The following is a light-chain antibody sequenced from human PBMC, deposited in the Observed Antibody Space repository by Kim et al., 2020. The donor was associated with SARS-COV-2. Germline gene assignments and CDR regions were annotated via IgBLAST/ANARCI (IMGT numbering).Light chain of an antibody. CDR1: ALPNQY. J-gene: IGLJ3*02. CDR3: QSPDSSATWV. Sequence: SYELTQPPSVSVSPGQTARITRSGDALPNQYVYWYQQRPGRAPVLIIYKDTERPSGVPERISGSSSGTTATLTISGVQAEDESDYYCQSPDSSATWVFGGGTQLTVL. CDR2: KDT. V-gene: IGLV3-25*03.